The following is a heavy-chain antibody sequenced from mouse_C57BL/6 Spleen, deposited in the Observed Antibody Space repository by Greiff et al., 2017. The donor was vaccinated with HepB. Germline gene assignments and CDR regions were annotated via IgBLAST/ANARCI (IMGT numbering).Heavy chain of an antibody. V-gene: IGHV1-55*01. D-gene: IGHD1-1*01. CDR2: IYPGSGST. CDR1: GYTFTSYW. J-gene: IGHJ2*01. Sequence: QVQLQQPGAELVKPGASVKMSCKASGYTFTSYWITWVKQRPGQGLEWIGDIYPGSGSTNYNEKFKSKATLTVDTSSSTAYMQLSSLTSEDSAVYYCARESITTVVQPFDYWGQGTTLTVSS. CDR3: ARESITTVVQPFDY.